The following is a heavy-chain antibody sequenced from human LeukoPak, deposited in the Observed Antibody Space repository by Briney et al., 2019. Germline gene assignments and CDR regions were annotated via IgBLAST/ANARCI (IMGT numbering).Heavy chain of an antibody. Sequence: GGSLRLSCAASGLTFSSYGMTWVRQAPGKGLEWVSAISGSGGSTYYADSMKGRFTISRDNSKNTLFLQMNSLRAEDTAVYYCARGTMFPYYFDYWGQGTLVTVSS. D-gene: IGHD3-10*02. CDR1: GLTFSSYG. CDR3: ARGTMFPYYFDY. V-gene: IGHV3-23*01. J-gene: IGHJ4*02. CDR2: ISGSGGST.